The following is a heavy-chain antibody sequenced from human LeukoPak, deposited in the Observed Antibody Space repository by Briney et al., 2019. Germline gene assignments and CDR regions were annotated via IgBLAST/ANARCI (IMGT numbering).Heavy chain of an antibody. CDR1: GGSISSYY. D-gene: IGHD6-19*01. CDR2: IYYSGST. J-gene: IGHJ4*02. CDR3: ARVVYSSGWYPPDY. Sequence: SETLSLTCTVSGGSISSYYRSWIRQPPGKGLEWIGYIYYSGSTNYNPSLKSRVTISVDTSKNQFSLKLSSVTAADTAVYYCARVVYSSGWYPPDYWGQGTLVTVSS. V-gene: IGHV4-59*01.